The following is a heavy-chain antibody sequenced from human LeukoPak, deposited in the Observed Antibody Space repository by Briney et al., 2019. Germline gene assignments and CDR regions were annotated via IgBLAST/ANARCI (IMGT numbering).Heavy chain of an antibody. CDR1: GFTFSSYA. V-gene: IGHV3-23*01. J-gene: IGHJ4*02. D-gene: IGHD2-2*01. CDR2: ISGSGGST. Sequence: GGSLRLSCAASGFTFSSYAMSWVRQAPGKGLEWVSAISGSGGSTYYADSVKGRFTISRDNSKNTLYLQMNSLRAEDTAVYYCAKGGNIVVVPAAMADYWGQGTLVTVSS. CDR3: AKGGNIVVVPAAMADY.